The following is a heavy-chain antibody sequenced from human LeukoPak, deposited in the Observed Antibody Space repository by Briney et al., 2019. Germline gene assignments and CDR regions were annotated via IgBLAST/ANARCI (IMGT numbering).Heavy chain of an antibody. CDR1: GFTFSSYS. V-gene: IGHV3-21*01. D-gene: IGHD2-21*02. Sequence: PGGSLRLSCAASGFTFSSYSMNLVRQAPGKGLEWVSSISSSSSYIYYADSVKGRFTISRDNAKNSLYLQMNSLRAEDTAVYYCARIWVTVVDYWGQGTLVTVSS. CDR3: ARIWVTVVDY. J-gene: IGHJ4*02. CDR2: ISSSSSYI.